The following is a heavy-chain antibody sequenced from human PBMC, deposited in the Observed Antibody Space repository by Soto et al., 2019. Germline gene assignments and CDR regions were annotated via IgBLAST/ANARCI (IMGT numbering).Heavy chain of an antibody. CDR2: IYYSGST. V-gene: IGHV4-59*01. CDR3: ARYWAVRGVTNQYFDY. Sequence: SETLSLTCTVSGGSISSYYWSWIRQPPGKGLEWIGYIYYSGSTNYNPSLKSRVTISVDTSKNQFSLRLSSVTAADTAVYYCARYWAVRGVTNQYFDYWGQGTLVTVSS. CDR1: GGSISSYY. D-gene: IGHD3-10*01. J-gene: IGHJ4*02.